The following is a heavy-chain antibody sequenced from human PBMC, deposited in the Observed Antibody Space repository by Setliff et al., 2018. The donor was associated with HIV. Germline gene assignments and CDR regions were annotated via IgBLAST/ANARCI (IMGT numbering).Heavy chain of an antibody. CDR1: GGSISSHY. Sequence: PSETLSLTCTVSGGSISSHYWSWIRQPPGKGREWIGSIFYSGSANYNPSLTSPVAISVDMSKNQFSLNLNSVTAADTAVYYCARGQGCGGGCHYAFEMWGQGTMVTVSS. V-gene: IGHV4-59*08. CDR2: IFYSGSA. CDR3: ARGQGCGGGCHYAFEM. D-gene: IGHD2-21*02. J-gene: IGHJ3*02.